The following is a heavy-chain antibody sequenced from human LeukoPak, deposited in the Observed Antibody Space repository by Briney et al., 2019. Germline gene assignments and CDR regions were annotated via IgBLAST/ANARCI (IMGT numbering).Heavy chain of an antibody. CDR3: ARYRAFDI. Sequence: SETLSLTCAVSGGSISSYYWSWIRQPPGKGLEWIGYIYNGDTNYNPSLKSRVTISVDTSKNQFSLKLSSVTAADTAVYYCARYRAFDIWGQGTMATVSS. V-gene: IGHV4-59*01. CDR1: GGSISSYY. CDR2: IYNGDT. J-gene: IGHJ3*02.